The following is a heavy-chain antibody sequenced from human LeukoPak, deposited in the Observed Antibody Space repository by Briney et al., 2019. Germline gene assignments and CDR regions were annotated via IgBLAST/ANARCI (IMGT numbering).Heavy chain of an antibody. CDR3: ARDISHDSSGY. CDR2: INPSGGST. D-gene: IGHD3-22*01. CDR1: GYTFTSYY. J-gene: IGHJ4*02. V-gene: IGHV1-46*01. Sequence: ASVKVSCKASGYTFTSYYMHWVRQAPGQGLEWMGIINPSGGSTSYAQKFQGRVTMTRDMSTGTVYMELSSLRSEDTAVYYCARDISHDSSGYWGQGTLVTVSS.